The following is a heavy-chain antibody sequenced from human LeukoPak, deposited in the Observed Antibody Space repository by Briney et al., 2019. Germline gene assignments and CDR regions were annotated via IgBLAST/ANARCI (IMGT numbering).Heavy chain of an antibody. CDR3: ARSDPEAAPQH. D-gene: IGHD6-6*01. CDR2: IIPIFGTA. J-gene: IGHJ1*01. CDR1: GGTFSSYA. Sequence: GASVKVSCKASGGTFSSYAISWVRQAPGQGLEWMGGIIPIFGTANYAQKFQGRVTMTRDTSTSTVYMELSSLRSEDTAVYYCARSDPEAAPQHWGQGTLVTVSS. V-gene: IGHV1-69*05.